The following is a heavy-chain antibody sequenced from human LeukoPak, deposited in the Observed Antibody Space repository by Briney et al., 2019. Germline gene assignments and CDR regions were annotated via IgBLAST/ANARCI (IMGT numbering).Heavy chain of an antibody. CDR1: GFTFSGST. Sequence: GGSLRLSCAASGFTFSGSTMHWVRQGSGKGLEWVGRIRTKPKSYATEYAASVKGRFTISRDDSKNAAYLQMSSLKTEDTAVYYCTRGGYGGNYYGIDYWGQGTLVTVSS. CDR3: TRGGYGGNYYGIDY. D-gene: IGHD1-26*01. J-gene: IGHJ4*02. V-gene: IGHV3-73*01. CDR2: IRTKPKSYAT.